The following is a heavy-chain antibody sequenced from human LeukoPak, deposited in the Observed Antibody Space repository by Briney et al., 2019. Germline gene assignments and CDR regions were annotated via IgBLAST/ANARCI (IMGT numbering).Heavy chain of an antibody. Sequence: GGSLRLSCAASGLTFSNYGMHWVRQPPGKGLVWVPNIRPDGGNANYADSVKGRFTISRDNAKSTLYLQMNSLRAEDTAVYYCARGGYSSSHLHYYGMDVWGQGTTVTVSS. D-gene: IGHD6-13*01. V-gene: IGHV3-74*01. CDR2: IRPDGGNA. CDR3: ARGGYSSSHLHYYGMDV. J-gene: IGHJ6*02. CDR1: GLTFSNYG.